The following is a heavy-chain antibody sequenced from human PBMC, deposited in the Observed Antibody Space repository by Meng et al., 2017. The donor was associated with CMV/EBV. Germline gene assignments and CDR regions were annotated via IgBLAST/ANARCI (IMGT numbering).Heavy chain of an antibody. V-gene: IGHV4-39*07. D-gene: IGHD6-13*01. CDR2: IYYSGST. CDR3: AGEHAPYSSSWYYFDY. J-gene: IGHJ4*02. CDR1: GGSISSSSYY. Sequence: SETLSLTCTVSGGSISSSSYYWGWIRQPPGKGLEWIGSIYYSGSTYYNPSLKSRVTISVDTSKNQFSLKLSSVTAADTAVYYCAGEHAPYSSSWYYFDYWGQGTLVTVSS.